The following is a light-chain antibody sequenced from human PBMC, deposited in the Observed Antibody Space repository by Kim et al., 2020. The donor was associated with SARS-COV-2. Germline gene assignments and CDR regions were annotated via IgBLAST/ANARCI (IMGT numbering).Light chain of an antibody. J-gene: IGLJ3*02. Sequence: NFMLTQPHSVSESPGKTVTISCTGSSGSIASNYVQWYQQRPGSAPTTVIYEDNQRPSGVPDRFSGSIDSSSNSASLTISGLKTEDEADYYCPSYDSSMFGGGTQLTVL. CDR3: PSYDSSM. CDR2: EDN. V-gene: IGLV6-57*02. CDR1: SGSIASNY.